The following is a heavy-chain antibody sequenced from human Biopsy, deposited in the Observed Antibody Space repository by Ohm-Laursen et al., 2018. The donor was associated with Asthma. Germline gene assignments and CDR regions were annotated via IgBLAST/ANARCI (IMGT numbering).Heavy chain of an antibody. D-gene: IGHD3-22*01. V-gene: IGHV3-9*01. J-gene: IGHJ4*02. CDR2: ISWNSATI. CDR1: GFKFDEYT. Sequence: SLRLSCAASGFKFDEYTMHWVRQAPGKGLGWVSGISWNSATIGYADSVEGRFTISRDNAKNSVFLHMDSLRPEDTAFYYCAKVRSDWVITESFDYWGQGVLVTVSS. CDR3: AKVRSDWVITESFDY.